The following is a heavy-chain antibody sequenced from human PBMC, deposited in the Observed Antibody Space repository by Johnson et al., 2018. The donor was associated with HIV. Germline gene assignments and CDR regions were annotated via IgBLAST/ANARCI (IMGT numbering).Heavy chain of an antibody. Sequence: VQLVESGGGLVQPGRSLRLSCTASGFTFDDYAMHWVRLAPGKGLEWVSGISWNSGSIAYADSVKCRFTTSRDNAKNSLYLQVKSLRAEDTALYLCAKDNGIAGTSGDAFDIWGQGTMVTVSS. CDR2: ISWNSGSI. CDR1: GFTFDDYA. CDR3: AKDNGIAGTSGDAFDI. D-gene: IGHD6-13*01. V-gene: IGHV3-9*01. J-gene: IGHJ3*02.